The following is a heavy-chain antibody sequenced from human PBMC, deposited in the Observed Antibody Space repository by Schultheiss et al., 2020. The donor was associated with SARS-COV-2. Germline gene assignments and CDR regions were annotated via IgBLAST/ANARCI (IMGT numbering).Heavy chain of an antibody. CDR1: GFTFSSYG. J-gene: IGHJ4*02. V-gene: IGHV3-33*06. D-gene: IGHD6-19*01. CDR3: AKARSGWAREGFDY. Sequence: GGSLRLSCAASGFTFSSYGMHWVRQAPGKGLEWVAVTWYDGSNNYYADSVKGRFTISRDNSKNTLYLQMDSLRAEDTAIYYCAKARSGWAREGFDYWGQGTLLTVSS. CDR2: TWYDGSNN.